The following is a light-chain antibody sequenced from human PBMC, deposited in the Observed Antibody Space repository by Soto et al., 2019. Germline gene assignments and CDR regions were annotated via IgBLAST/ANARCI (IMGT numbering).Light chain of an antibody. CDR3: QQSYSAPPT. Sequence: DIQMTQSPSSLSASVGDRVTITCRASQSISSYLNWYQQKPGKAPKFLIYAASSLQSGVPSRFSGSGSGTDFTLTINSLQPEDFATYFCQQSYSAPPTFGQGTKVDIK. J-gene: IGKJ1*01. V-gene: IGKV1-39*01. CDR1: QSISSY. CDR2: AAS.